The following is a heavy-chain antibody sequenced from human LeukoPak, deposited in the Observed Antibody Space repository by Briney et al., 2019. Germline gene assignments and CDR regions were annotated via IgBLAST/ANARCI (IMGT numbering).Heavy chain of an antibody. V-gene: IGHV4-59*08. Sequence: SETLSLTCTVSGGSISSHFWGWIRQPPGKGLEWIGYIYYSGSTNYNPSLKSRVTISVDTSKNQFSLKLSSVTAADTAVYYCARHSSSWEFDYWGQGTLVTVSS. D-gene: IGHD6-13*01. CDR3: ARHSSSWEFDY. CDR1: GGSISSHF. CDR2: IYYSGST. J-gene: IGHJ4*02.